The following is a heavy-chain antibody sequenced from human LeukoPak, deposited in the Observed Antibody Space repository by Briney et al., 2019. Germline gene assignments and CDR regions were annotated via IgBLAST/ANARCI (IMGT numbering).Heavy chain of an antibody. D-gene: IGHD6-13*01. Sequence: LPGGSLRLSCAASGFSFSTSNMNWVRQAPGKGLEWVSYISGSSSTIYYADSVKGRFTISRDNAKNSLYLQMNSLRVDDTAVYYCARNWQLDHWGQGTLVTVSS. CDR1: GFSFSTSN. J-gene: IGHJ4*02. V-gene: IGHV3-48*04. CDR2: ISGSSSTI. CDR3: ARNWQLDH.